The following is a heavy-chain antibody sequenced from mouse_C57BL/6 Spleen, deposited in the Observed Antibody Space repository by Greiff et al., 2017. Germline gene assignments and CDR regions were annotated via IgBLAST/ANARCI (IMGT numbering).Heavy chain of an antibody. CDR1: GFTFSDAW. V-gene: IGHV6-6*01. CDR2: IRNKANNHAK. CDR3: TRGGYYAMGD. Sequence: EVQVVESGGGLVQPGGSMKLSCAASGFTFSDAWMDWVRQSPEKGLEWVAEIRNKANNHAKSYAGSVQGRFTISRDDSKRRVYLQMNSLRAEDTGIYYCTRGGYYAMGDWGQGTSVTVSS. D-gene: IGHD1-1*02. J-gene: IGHJ4*01.